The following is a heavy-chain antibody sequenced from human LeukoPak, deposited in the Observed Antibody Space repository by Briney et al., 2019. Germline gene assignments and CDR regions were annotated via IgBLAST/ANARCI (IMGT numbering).Heavy chain of an antibody. D-gene: IGHD6-13*01. Sequence: ASVKVSCKASGYTFTSYGISWVRQAPGQGLEWRGWISAYNGNTNYAQKLQGRVTMTTDTSTSTAYMELRSLRSDDTAVYYCARDLGYSSSWYNWFDPWGQGTLVTDSS. J-gene: IGHJ5*02. V-gene: IGHV1-18*01. CDR2: ISAYNGNT. CDR3: ARDLGYSSSWYNWFDP. CDR1: GYTFTSYG.